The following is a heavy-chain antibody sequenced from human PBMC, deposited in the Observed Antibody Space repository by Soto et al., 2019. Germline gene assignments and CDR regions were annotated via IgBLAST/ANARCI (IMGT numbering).Heavy chain of an antibody. CDR2: IYYSGST. D-gene: IGHD2-15*01. CDR3: ARQPCSGGSCYFSRRFDFRFDP. CDR1: GGSISSSSYY. V-gene: IGHV4-39*01. Sequence: QLQLQESGPGLVKPSETLSLTCTVSGGSISSSSYYWGWIRQPPGKGLEWIGSIYYSGSTYYNPSLKSRVTISVDTSKNQFSLKLSSVTAADTAVYYCARQPCSGGSCYFSRRFDFRFDPWGQGTLVTVSS. J-gene: IGHJ5*02.